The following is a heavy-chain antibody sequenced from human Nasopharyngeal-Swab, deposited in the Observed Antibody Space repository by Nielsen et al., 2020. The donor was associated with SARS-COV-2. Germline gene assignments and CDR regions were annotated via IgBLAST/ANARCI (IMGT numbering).Heavy chain of an antibody. V-gene: IGHV3-30*18. Sequence: GGSLRLSCAASGFTFSSYAMHWVRQAPGKGLEWVAVISYDGSNKYYADSVKGRFTISRDNSKNTLYLQMNSLRAEDTAVYYCAKDLGIAARPDGIDYWGQGTLVTVSS. CDR1: GFTFSSYA. D-gene: IGHD6-6*01. CDR3: AKDLGIAARPDGIDY. J-gene: IGHJ4*02. CDR2: ISYDGSNK.